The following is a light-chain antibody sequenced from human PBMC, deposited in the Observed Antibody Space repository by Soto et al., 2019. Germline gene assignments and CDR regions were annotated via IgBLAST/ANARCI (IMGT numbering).Light chain of an antibody. V-gene: IGKV3-15*01. Sequence: EIVMTQSQATLSVSPGERATLSCRASQSVSNTLAWYQQKPGQAPRLLMYCASIRATGIPARFSGGGSGPQFTLTIISLQSEDFAVYYCQKYDNWPYTFGQGTKLEIK. CDR3: QKYDNWPYT. CDR1: QSVSNT. CDR2: CAS. J-gene: IGKJ2*01.